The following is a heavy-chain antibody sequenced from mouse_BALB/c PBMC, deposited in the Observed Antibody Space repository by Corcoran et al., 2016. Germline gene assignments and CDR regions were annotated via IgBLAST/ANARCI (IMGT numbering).Heavy chain of an antibody. CDR2: IWWDDDK. CDR1: GFSLSTSGMG. J-gene: IGHJ4*01. V-gene: IGHV8-8*01. D-gene: IGHD1-1*01. Sequence: QVTLKESGPGILQPSQTLSLTCSFSGFSLSTSGMGVGWIRQPSGKGLEWLAHIWWDDDKRYNPALKSRLTISKDTSSNQVFLKIASVDTADTATYYCARITTVVDYYAMDYWGQGTSVTVSS. CDR3: ARITTVVDYYAMDY.